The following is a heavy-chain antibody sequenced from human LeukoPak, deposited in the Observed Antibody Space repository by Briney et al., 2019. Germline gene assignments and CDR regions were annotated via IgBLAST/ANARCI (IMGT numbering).Heavy chain of an antibody. V-gene: IGHV4-59*01. CDR1: GGSITSYY. D-gene: IGHD6-19*01. J-gene: IGHJ6*03. Sequence: SETLSLTCTVSGGSITSYYWSWVRQPPGKGLEWIGYIYYSGSTNYNPSLKSRVTISVDTSKHQFSLKLSSVTAADTAVYYCARSPGIAVAGINYYYYYMDVWGKGTTVTISS. CDR2: IYYSGST. CDR3: ARSPGIAVAGINYYYYYMDV.